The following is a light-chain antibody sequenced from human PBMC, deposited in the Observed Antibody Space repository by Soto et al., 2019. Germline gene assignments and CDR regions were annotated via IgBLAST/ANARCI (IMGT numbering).Light chain of an antibody. CDR1: QSIGSY. V-gene: IGKV1-39*01. CDR3: QQSYSSPRT. Sequence: DTQMTQSPSSISASVGDRVTITCRASQSIGSYLKWYPQKPGKAPKFLIYAASSLQSGVPSRFSGSGSGTDFTLTITSLQPEDFATYFCQQSYSSPRTFGQGTKVEIK. CDR2: AAS. J-gene: IGKJ1*01.